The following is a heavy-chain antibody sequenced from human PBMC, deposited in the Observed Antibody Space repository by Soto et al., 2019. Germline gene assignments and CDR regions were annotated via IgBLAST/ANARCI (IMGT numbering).Heavy chain of an antibody. V-gene: IGHV4-61*01. Sequence: SETLSLTCTVSGGSVSSGSYYWSWIRQPPGKGLEWIGYIYYSGSTNYNPSLKSRVTISVDTSKNQFSLKLSSVTAADTAVYYCARDSPTLRGATEPLYYYGMDVWGQGTKVTV. CDR2: IYYSGST. J-gene: IGHJ6*02. D-gene: IGHD5-12*01. CDR1: GGSVSSGSYY. CDR3: ARDSPTLRGATEPLYYYGMDV.